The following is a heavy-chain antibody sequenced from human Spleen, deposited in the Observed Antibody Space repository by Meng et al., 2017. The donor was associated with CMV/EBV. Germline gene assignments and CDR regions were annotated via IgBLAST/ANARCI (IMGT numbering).Heavy chain of an antibody. J-gene: IGHJ5*02. CDR3: TRDAPNCFDP. Sequence: GSLKISCAASGFTFSSYEMNWVRQAPGKGLEWISYISGTGTTISYADSVKGRFTISRDNADNSLYLQMNGLRAEDTAVYYCTRDAPNCFDPWGQGTLVTVSS. CDR1: GFTFSSYE. CDR2: ISGTGTTI. V-gene: IGHV3-48*03. D-gene: IGHD2-21*01.